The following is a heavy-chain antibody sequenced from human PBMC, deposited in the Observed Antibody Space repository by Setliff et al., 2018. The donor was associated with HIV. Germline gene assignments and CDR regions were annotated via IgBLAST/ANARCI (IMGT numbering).Heavy chain of an antibody. Sequence: SETLSLTCSVSGGVSGGDTGVYDWSWIRQPPGKGLEWIGYIYDNEKTFYNPSLKSRVTITVDTSKNQISLQLTSVTAEDTALYYCARLPQDWGQGTLVTVSS. V-gene: IGHV4-61*08. J-gene: IGHJ4*02. CDR2: IYDNEKT. CDR1: GGVSGGDTGVYD. CDR3: ARLPQD.